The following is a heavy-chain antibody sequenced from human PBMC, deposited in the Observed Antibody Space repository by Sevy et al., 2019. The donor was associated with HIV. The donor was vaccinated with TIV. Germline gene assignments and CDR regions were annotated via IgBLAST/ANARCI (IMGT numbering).Heavy chain of an antibody. Sequence: GGSLRLSCAASGFTFSSYGMHWVRQAPGKGLEWVAFIRYDGSNKYYADSVKGRFTISRDNSKNTLYLQMNGLRAEDTAVYYCAKLAGYCSGGSCSYFDYWGQGTLVTVSS. CDR1: GFTFSSYG. CDR3: AKLAGYCSGGSCSYFDY. V-gene: IGHV3-30*02. CDR2: IRYDGSNK. J-gene: IGHJ4*02. D-gene: IGHD2-15*01.